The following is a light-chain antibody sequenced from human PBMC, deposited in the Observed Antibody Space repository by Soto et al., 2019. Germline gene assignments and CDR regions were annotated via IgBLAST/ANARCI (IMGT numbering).Light chain of an antibody. CDR1: QAIDTY. CDR3: QQLNSFPFI. Sequence: DIQLTQSPSFLSASVGDRVTITCRASQAIDTYLAWYQKKPGKAPKLLIYAASLLQSGVPSRFSGGGSGTEFTLTLNSLQPEDFANYYCQQLNSFPFIFGQGTRLEIK. J-gene: IGKJ5*01. V-gene: IGKV1-9*01. CDR2: AAS.